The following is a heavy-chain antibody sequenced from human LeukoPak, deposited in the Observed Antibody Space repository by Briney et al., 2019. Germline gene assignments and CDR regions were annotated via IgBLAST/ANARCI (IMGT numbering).Heavy chain of an antibody. J-gene: IGHJ5*02. V-gene: IGHV4-59*01. CDR3: ARAGQWFDP. Sequence: SETLSLTCTVSGGSITYYYWSWIRQPPGKGLEWIGYIYSSGTTTYHPSLKSRVTISVDTSKNQFSLKVFSVTAADTAVYYCARAGQWFDPWGQGTLVTVSS. CDR2: IYSSGTT. CDR1: GGSITYYY.